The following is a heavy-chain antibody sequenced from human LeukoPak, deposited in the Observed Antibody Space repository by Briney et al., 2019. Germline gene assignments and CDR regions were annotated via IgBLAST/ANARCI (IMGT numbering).Heavy chain of an antibody. CDR3: TRELFDFDY. D-gene: IGHD3-10*01. J-gene: IGHJ4*02. CDR1: GLTFSNHA. V-gene: IGHV3-23*01. Sequence: GGSLRLSCAASGLTFSNHAMGWVRQAPGKGLEWISEISGSGGSTYYADSVKGRFTISRDNSKNTLYLQMNSLRAEDTAVYYCTRELFDFDYWGQGTLVTVSS. CDR2: ISGSGGST.